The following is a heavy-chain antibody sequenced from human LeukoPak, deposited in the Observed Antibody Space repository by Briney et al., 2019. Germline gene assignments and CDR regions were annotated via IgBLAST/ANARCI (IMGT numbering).Heavy chain of an antibody. D-gene: IGHD3-22*01. Sequence: SETLSLTCTVSGGSISNNNYYWGWIRQPPGKGLEWIGNIYYTWSTYYDPSLKSRVTISVDTSKNQFSLKLSSVTAADTAVYYCARHRGDYYDSRGSFDYWGQGTLVT. CDR3: ARHRGDYYDSRGSFDY. CDR2: IYYTWST. CDR1: GGSISNNNYY. V-gene: IGHV4-39*01. J-gene: IGHJ4*02.